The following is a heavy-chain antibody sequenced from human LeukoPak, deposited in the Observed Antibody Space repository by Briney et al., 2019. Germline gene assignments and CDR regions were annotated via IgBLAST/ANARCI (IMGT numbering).Heavy chain of an antibody. V-gene: IGHV1-8*01. CDR1: GYTFTSYD. CDR2: MNPNSGNT. Sequence: ASVKVSCKASGYTFTSYDINWVRQATGQGLEWMGWMNPNSGNTGYAQKFQGRVTMTRNTSISTAYMELSSLRSEDTAVYYCATVGGDIAAATGGDPWGQGTLVTVSS. CDR3: ATVGGDIAAATGGDP. D-gene: IGHD6-13*01. J-gene: IGHJ5*02.